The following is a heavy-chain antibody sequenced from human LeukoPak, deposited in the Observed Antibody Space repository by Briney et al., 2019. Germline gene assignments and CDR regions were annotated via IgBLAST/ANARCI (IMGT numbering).Heavy chain of an antibody. D-gene: IGHD2-15*01. Sequence: GESLKISCKGSGYSFTSYWIGWVRPVPGKGLERMGIIYPGDSDTRCSPSFQGQVTISADKSISTAYLQWSSLKASDTAMYYCASAAADRNDAFDIWGQGTMVTVSS. J-gene: IGHJ3*02. CDR3: ASAAADRNDAFDI. CDR2: IYPGDSDT. CDR1: GYSFTSYW. V-gene: IGHV5-51*01.